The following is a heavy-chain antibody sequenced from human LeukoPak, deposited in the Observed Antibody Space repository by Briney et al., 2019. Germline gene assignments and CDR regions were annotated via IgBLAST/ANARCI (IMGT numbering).Heavy chain of an antibody. D-gene: IGHD2-2*01. V-gene: IGHV3-11*01. J-gene: IGHJ6*03. CDR1: GFTFSDYY. Sequence: PGGSLRLSCAASGFTFSDYYMSWIRQAPGKGLEWVSYISSSGSTIYYADSVKGRFTISRDNAKNSLYLQMNSLRAEDTAVYYCARDLMTGVPARSYYMDVWGKGTTVTVSS. CDR2: ISSSGSTI. CDR3: ARDLMTGVPARSYYMDV.